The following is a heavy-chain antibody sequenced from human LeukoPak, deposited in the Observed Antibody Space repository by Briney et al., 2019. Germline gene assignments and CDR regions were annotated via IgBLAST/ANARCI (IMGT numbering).Heavy chain of an antibody. V-gene: IGHV1-3*01. CDR2: INAGNGNT. Sequence: ASVKVSCKASGYTFTSYAMHWVRQAPGQRLERMGWINAGNGNTKYSQKFQGRVTITRDTSASTAYMELSSLRSEDTAVYYCARRGGFYYDIDYWGQGTLVTVSS. D-gene: IGHD3-22*01. J-gene: IGHJ4*02. CDR3: ARRGGFYYDIDY. CDR1: GYTFTSYA.